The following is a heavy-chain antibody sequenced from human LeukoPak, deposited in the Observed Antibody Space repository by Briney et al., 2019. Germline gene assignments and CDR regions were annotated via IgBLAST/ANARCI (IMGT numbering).Heavy chain of an antibody. CDR3: ARDSGRFDVFDI. CDR2: IWYDGSDK. Sequence: GRSLRLSCAASGFTFSSYVMHWVRQAPGKGLQWVAVIWYDGSDKYYADSVKGRFTISRDNSKNTLYLQMNSLRAEDTAVYYCARDSGRFDVFDIWGQGTMVTVSS. D-gene: IGHD3-10*01. V-gene: IGHV3-33*01. J-gene: IGHJ3*02. CDR1: GFTFSSYV.